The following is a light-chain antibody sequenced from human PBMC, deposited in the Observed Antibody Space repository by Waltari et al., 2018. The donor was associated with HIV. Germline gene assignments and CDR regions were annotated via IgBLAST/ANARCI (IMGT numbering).Light chain of an antibody. CDR3: QQRSSPKALT. CDR1: QSVSSY. Sequence: EIVLTQSPATLSLSPGERATLSCRASQSVSSYLAWYQQKPGQAPRLLIYDASNRATGIPARFSGSGSGTDFTLTISSLEPEDFAVYYCQQRSSPKALTFGGGTKVEIK. CDR2: DAS. V-gene: IGKV3-11*01. J-gene: IGKJ4*01.